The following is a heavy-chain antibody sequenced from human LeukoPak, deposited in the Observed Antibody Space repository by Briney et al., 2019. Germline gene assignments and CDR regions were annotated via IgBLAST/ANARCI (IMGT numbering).Heavy chain of an antibody. V-gene: IGHV3-48*02. J-gene: IGHJ3*02. CDR1: GFTFSSYS. CDR2: ISGDSGNI. CDR3: ARDLQYAFDI. Sequence: AGGSLRLSCAASGFTFSSYSMNCVRQAPGKGLELVSYISGDSGNIFYADSVKGRFTISRDNAKNSLYLQMNSLRDEDTAVFYCARDLQYAFDIWGQGTMVTVSS.